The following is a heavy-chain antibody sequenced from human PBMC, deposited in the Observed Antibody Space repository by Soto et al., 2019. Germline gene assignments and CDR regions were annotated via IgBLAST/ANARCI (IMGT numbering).Heavy chain of an antibody. J-gene: IGHJ6*03. Sequence: GGSLRLSCAASGFTFSNAWMSWVRQAPGKGLEWVGRIKSKTDGGTTDYAAPVKGRLTISRDDSKNTLYLQMNSLKTEDTAVYYCTTDGGRGLSNYYYYYMDVWGKGTTVTVSS. V-gene: IGHV3-15*01. CDR3: TTDGGRGLSNYYYYYMDV. CDR1: GFTFSNAW. CDR2: IKSKTDGGTT. D-gene: IGHD2-15*01.